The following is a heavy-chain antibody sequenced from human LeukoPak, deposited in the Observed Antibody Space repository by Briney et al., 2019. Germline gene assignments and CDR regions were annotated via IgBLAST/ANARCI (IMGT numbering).Heavy chain of an antibody. Sequence: SETLSLTCTVSGGSISSYYWSWIRQPPGKGLEWIGRIYTSGSTNYNPSLKSRVTISVDTPKNQFSLKLSSVTAADTAVYYCARDHPPADYDFWSGYYTGYFDYWGQGTLVTVSS. CDR2: IYTSGST. CDR3: ARDHPPADYDFWSGYYTGYFDY. D-gene: IGHD3-3*01. V-gene: IGHV4-4*08. CDR1: GGSISSYY. J-gene: IGHJ4*02.